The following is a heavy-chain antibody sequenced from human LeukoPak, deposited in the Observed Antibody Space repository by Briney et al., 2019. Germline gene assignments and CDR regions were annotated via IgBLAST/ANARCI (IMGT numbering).Heavy chain of an antibody. CDR3: ARVPSTGFNIHWYFDL. J-gene: IGHJ2*01. D-gene: IGHD1-1*01. V-gene: IGHV4-4*07. CDR1: GGSISSYY. Sequence: SETLSLTCTVSGGSISSYYWSWIRQPAGKGLEWIGPIYTSGSTNYNPSLKSRVTMSVDTSKNQFSLKLSSVTAADTAVYYCARVPSTGFNIHWYFDLWGRGTLVTVSS. CDR2: IYTSGST.